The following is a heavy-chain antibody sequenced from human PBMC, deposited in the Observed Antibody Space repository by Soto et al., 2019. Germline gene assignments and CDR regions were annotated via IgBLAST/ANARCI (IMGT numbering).Heavy chain of an antibody. V-gene: IGHV1-18*01. J-gene: IGHJ6*02. CDR1: GYTFTSYG. Sequence: PAASVKVSCKASGYTFTSYGISWGRQAPGQGLEWMGWISAYNGNTNYAQKLQGRVTMTTDTSTSTAYMELRSLRSDDTAVSYCGRDTTLPSGTYYTGANYYGMGVCDQ. D-gene: IGHD3-10*01. CDR2: ISAYNGNT. CDR3: GRDTTLPSGTYYTGANYYGMGV.